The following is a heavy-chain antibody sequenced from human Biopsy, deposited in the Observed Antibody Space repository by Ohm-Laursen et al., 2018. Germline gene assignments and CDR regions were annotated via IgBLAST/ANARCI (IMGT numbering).Heavy chain of an antibody. CDR3: ARFPLGAYDDSGSYRAVEHWYFDL. CDR2: SIPIFNTA. Sequence: SSVKVSCKASGGTFTNHAVGWVRQAPGQGLEWVGSSIPIFNTANYADKFQGRVTLTADKSTTTAYMGLSSLRSEDTAIYYCARFPLGAYDDSGSYRAVEHWYFDLWGRGTLVTVSS. CDR1: GGTFTNHA. D-gene: IGHD3-22*01. J-gene: IGHJ2*01. V-gene: IGHV1-69*06.